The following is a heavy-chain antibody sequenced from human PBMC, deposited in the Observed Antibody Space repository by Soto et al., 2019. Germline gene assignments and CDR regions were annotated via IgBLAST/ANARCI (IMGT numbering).Heavy chain of an antibody. J-gene: IGHJ6*02. CDR1: GFTFSSYG. CDR2: ISYDGSNK. D-gene: IGHD3-10*01. CDR3: AKDLRYGSSYYYGMDV. V-gene: IGHV3-30*18. Sequence: QVQLVESGGGVVQPGRSLRLSCAASGFTFSSYGMHWVRQAPGKGLEWVAVISYDGSNKYYADSVKGRFTISRDNSKNTRYLQMNSLRAEDTAVYYCAKDLRYGSSYYYGMDVWGQGTTVTVSS.